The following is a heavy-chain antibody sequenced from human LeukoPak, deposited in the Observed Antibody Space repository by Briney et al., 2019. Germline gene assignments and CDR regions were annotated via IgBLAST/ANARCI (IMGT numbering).Heavy chain of an antibody. CDR3: ARGQGSPLRFLEWLASGYYGMDV. V-gene: IGHV1-8*01. J-gene: IGHJ6*02. D-gene: IGHD3-3*01. CDR1: GYTFTSYD. CDR2: MNPNSGNT. Sequence: GASVTVSCTASGYTFTSYDINWVRQATGQGLEWMGWMNPNSGNTGYAQKFQGRVTMTRNTSISTAYMELSSLRSEDTAVYYCARGQGSPLRFLEWLASGYYGMDVWGQGTTVTVSS.